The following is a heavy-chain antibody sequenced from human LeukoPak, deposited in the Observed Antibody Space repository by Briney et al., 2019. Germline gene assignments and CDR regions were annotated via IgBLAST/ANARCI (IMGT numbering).Heavy chain of an antibody. J-gene: IGHJ4*02. Sequence: GGSLRLSCAASGFTFSAYGMHWVRQAPGKALEWVALISDDGSNEYYADSVKGRFTISRDNSKNTVYLQLNSLRAEDTAVYFCAKDSATYGRFDYWGQGTLVTVSS. CDR1: GFTFSAYG. V-gene: IGHV3-30*18. D-gene: IGHD3-10*01. CDR2: ISDDGSNE. CDR3: AKDSATYGRFDY.